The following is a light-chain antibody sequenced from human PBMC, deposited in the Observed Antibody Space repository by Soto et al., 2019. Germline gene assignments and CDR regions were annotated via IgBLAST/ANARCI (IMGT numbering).Light chain of an antibody. V-gene: IGLV1-44*01. CDR1: TSNIGGST. Sequence: QSVLTQPPSASGTPGQRVTIFCSGSTSNIGGSTVNWYQHLPGTAPKLLIFGNNRRPSGVPGRFSGSKSGTSASLAISGLQSEDAADYHCAAWDDSLNGPVFGGGTKLTVL. J-gene: IGLJ3*02. CDR2: GNN. CDR3: AAWDDSLNGPV.